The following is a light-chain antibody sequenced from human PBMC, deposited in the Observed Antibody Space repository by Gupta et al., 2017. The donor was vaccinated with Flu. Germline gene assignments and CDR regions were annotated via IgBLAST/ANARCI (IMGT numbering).Light chain of an antibody. J-gene: IGKJ5*01. CDR2: YSS. Sequence: DIQMTQSPSSLSASVGDRVSFTCRASQDIKNDLNWYQQKPGKAPQRLVYYSSSLGSGVPSRFSGSGCGTEFTLTISSRQPEDSAIYYCRQHNTFPLTFGQGTRLEIK. CDR1: QDIKND. V-gene: IGKV1-17*01. CDR3: RQHNTFPLT.